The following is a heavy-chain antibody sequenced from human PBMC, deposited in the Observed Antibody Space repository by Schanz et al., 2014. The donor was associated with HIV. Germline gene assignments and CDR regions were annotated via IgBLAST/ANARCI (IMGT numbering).Heavy chain of an antibody. Sequence: QVQLVQSGAEVKKPGSSVKVSCKASGGSFSYYAINWVRQAPGQGLEWMGWISAYNGNTNYAQKLQGRVTMTTDTSTSTAYMDLRSLRSDDTAVYYCARVSGWSSFDYWGQGTLVIVSS. D-gene: IGHD6-13*01. CDR3: ARVSGWSSFDY. CDR1: GGSFSYYA. V-gene: IGHV1-18*01. CDR2: ISAYNGNT. J-gene: IGHJ4*02.